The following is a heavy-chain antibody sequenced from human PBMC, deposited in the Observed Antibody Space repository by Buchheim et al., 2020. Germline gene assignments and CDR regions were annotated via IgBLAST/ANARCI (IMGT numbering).Heavy chain of an antibody. D-gene: IGHD1-14*01. CDR2: MNPNSGNT. Sequence: QVQLVQSGAEVKKPGASVKVSCKASGYTFTSYDINWVRQATGQGLEWMGRMNPNSGNTGYAQKFQGRVTMTRNTSISTAYMELSSLRSEDTAVYYCARESPSEGFHWYWVFDPWGQGTL. CDR3: ARESPSEGFHWYWVFDP. V-gene: IGHV1-8*01. CDR1: GYTFTSYD. J-gene: IGHJ5*02.